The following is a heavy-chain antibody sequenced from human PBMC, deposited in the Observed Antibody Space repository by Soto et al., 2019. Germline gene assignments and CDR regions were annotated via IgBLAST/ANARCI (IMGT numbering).Heavy chain of an antibody. CDR2: IYPGDSDT. J-gene: IGHJ6*02. CDR1: GYRFTIDC. CDR3: ARPIAARALYGMDV. Sequence: GESMKMSCDGSGYRFTIDCGGLVRQMHGKGLEWMGIIYPGDSDTRYSASFQGQVTISADKSISTAYLQWSSLKASDTAMYYCARPIAARALYGMDVWGQGTTVTVSS. D-gene: IGHD6-6*01. V-gene: IGHV5-51*01.